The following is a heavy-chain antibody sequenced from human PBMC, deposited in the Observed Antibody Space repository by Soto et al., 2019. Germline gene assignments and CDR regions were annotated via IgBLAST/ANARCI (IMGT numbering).Heavy chain of an antibody. J-gene: IGHJ4*02. CDR3: ARDTSSGWYRNCDY. CDR2: ISSSSIYI. D-gene: IGHD6-19*01. CDR1: GFTFSSYS. Sequence: PGGSLRLSCAASGFTFSSYSMNWVRQAPGKGLEWVSSISSSSIYIYYADSVKGRFTISRDNAKNSLYLQMNSLRAEDTAVYYCARDTSSGWYRNCDYWGQGTLVPVSS. V-gene: IGHV3-21*01.